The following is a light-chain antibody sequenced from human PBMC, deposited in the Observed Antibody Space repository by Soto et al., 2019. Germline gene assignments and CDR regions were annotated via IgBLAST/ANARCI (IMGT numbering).Light chain of an antibody. CDR1: QSVSSY. J-gene: IGKJ2*01. CDR3: QQRGNWPLYT. V-gene: IGKV3-11*01. Sequence: EIVSTQSPATLSLSPGERATLSCRASQSVSSYLAWYQQKPGQAPRLLIYDASNRATGIPARFSGSGSGTDFTLTISSLEPEDFAVYYCQQRGNWPLYTFGQGTKLEIK. CDR2: DAS.